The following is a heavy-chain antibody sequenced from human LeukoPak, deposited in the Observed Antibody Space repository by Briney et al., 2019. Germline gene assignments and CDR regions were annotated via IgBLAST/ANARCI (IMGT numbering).Heavy chain of an antibody. Sequence: ASVKVSCKASGYTFTSYGISWVRQAPGQGLEWMGWISAYNGNTNYAQKFQGRVTMTRITSISTAYMELSGLRSEDTAVYYCAVGVLYSGHEWAFDIWGQGTMVTVSS. V-gene: IGHV1-18*01. J-gene: IGHJ3*02. CDR2: ISAYNGNT. D-gene: IGHD5-12*01. CDR1: GYTFTSYG. CDR3: AVGVLYSGHEWAFDI.